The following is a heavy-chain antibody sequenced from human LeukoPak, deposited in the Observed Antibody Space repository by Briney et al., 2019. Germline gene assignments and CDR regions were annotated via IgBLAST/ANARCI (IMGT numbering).Heavy chain of an antibody. J-gene: IGHJ4*02. CDR1: GYIFTGYF. V-gene: IGHV1-2*02. CDR2: LNPNSGDT. D-gene: IGHD3-22*01. Sequence: GASVKVSCKASGYIFTGYFMHWVRQAPGQGLEWMGWLNPNSGDTNYAQKFQGRVTMTRDTSISTAYMELSRPRSDDTAVYYCARDERYDSSGYPFDYWGQGTLVSVSS. CDR3: ARDERYDSSGYPFDY.